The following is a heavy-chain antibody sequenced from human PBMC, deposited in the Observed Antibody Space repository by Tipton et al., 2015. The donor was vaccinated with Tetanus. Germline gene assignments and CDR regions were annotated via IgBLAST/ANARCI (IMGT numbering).Heavy chain of an antibody. Sequence: QLVQSGGGVVMPGGSLRLSCAASGSTFSNNYMSWIRQAPGKGLEWISYITGGGTSTFYADSVRGRFTISRDNAKKSLFLQMNSLRDEDTAVYYCAREQSGSYAVFDYWGQGALVTVPS. J-gene: IGHJ4*02. D-gene: IGHD3-16*01. CDR3: AREQSGSYAVFDY. V-gene: IGHV3-11*04. CDR1: GSTFSNNY. CDR2: ITGGGTST.